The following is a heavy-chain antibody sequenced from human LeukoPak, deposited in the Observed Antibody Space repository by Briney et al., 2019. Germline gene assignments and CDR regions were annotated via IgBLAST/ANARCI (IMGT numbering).Heavy chain of an antibody. CDR2: INPNSGGT. V-gene: IGHV1-2*02. CDR1: GYTFTGYY. Sequence: ASVKVSCKASGYTFTGYYMHWVRRAPGQGLEWMGWINPNSGGTNYAQKFQGRVTMTRDTSISTAYMELSRLRSDDTAVYYCARPAPAASGFVDYWGQGTLVTVSS. D-gene: IGHD2-2*01. J-gene: IGHJ4*02. CDR3: ARPAPAASGFVDY.